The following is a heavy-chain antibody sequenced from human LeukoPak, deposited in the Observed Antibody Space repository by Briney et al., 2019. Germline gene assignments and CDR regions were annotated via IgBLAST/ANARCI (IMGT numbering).Heavy chain of an antibody. Sequence: ASVKVSCKASGYTFSNFDINWVRQATGQGLEWMGWMNPHSGNTGYSQKFQGRVTITADESTSTAYMELSSLRSEDTAVYYCARARYYYDSSHAFDIWGQGTMVTVSS. V-gene: IGHV1-8*03. J-gene: IGHJ3*02. CDR1: GYTFSNFD. CDR3: ARARYYYDSSHAFDI. D-gene: IGHD3-22*01. CDR2: MNPHSGNT.